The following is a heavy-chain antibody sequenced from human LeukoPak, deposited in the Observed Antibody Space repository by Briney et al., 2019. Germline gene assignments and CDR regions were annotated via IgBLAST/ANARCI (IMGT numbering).Heavy chain of an antibody. Sequence: GGSLRLSCAASGFTFSNDWMTWVRQTPGKGLEWVARVKGKADGGTIDYAAPVKGRFTISRDDSENTLYLQMNSLSTEDTALYYCTTYSRGASDYWGQGTLVTVSS. CDR3: TTYSRGASDY. J-gene: IGHJ4*02. CDR1: GFTFSNDW. CDR2: VKGKADGGTI. V-gene: IGHV3-15*01. D-gene: IGHD1-26*01.